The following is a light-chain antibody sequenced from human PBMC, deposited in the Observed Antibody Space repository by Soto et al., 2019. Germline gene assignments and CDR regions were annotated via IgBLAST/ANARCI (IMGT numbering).Light chain of an antibody. CDR2: GAS. CDR3: QQYGSSPRT. J-gene: IGKJ1*01. CDR1: QSFRGL. V-gene: IGKV3-20*01. Sequence: EVVLTQSPVTLSLSPGERATLSCRASQSFRGLLAWYQQKPGQAPRLLIYGASSRATGIPARFSGSGSGTDFTLTISRLEPEDFAVYYCQQYGSSPRTFGQGTKVDIK.